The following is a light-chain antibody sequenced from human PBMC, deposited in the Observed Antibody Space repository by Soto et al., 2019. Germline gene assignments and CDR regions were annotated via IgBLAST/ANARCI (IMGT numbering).Light chain of an antibody. CDR2: GAS. CDR1: QSVSCN. J-gene: IGKJ4*01. V-gene: IGKV3-15*01. Sequence: EIVMTQSPGTLSVSPGERATLSCRASQSVSCNVAWYQQKPGQAPRLLIYGASTRATGIPARFSGSGSGTEFTLTISSLQSEDFAVYYCQQYNYWPPLTFGGGTKVEI. CDR3: QQYNYWPPLT.